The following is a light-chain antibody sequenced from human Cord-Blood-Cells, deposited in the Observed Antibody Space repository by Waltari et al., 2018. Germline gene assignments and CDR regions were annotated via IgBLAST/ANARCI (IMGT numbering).Light chain of an antibody. V-gene: IGKV6-21*01. CDR2: YAS. CDR1: QSIGSR. Sequence: EIVLTQSPDFQSVTPKEKVTITCRASQSIGSRFNCDQQKPDQSPKLLIKYASQSFSGVPSRFSGSGSGTDFTLTINSLEAEDAATYYCHQSSSLPWTFGQGTKVEIK. CDR3: HQSSSLPWT. J-gene: IGKJ1*01.